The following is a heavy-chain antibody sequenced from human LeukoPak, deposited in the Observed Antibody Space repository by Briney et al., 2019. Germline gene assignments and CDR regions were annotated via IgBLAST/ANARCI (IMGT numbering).Heavy chain of an antibody. Sequence: SQTLSLTCTVSGDSISSGGYSWSWIRQPPGKGLEWIGYIYHIGYISQSGNIYQNPSLKSRVTISLDTSRNQFSLKLSSVTAADTAVYYCARSPLAFYDSSGYPRVWFDPWGQGTLVAVSS. V-gene: IGHV4-30-2*01. CDR2: ISQSGNI. D-gene: IGHD3-22*01. J-gene: IGHJ5*02. CDR1: GDSISSGGYS. CDR3: ARSPLAFYDSSGYPRVWFDP.